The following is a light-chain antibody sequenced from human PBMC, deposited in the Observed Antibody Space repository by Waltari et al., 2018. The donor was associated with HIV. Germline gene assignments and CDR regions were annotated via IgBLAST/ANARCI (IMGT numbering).Light chain of an antibody. Sequence: SYVLTQPPSVSVAPGQTASITCEGNNIGNKSVHWYQQKPGQAPVLVVYDESDRPSGIPERFSGSNSGNTATLIISRVEVGDEADYYCQLWDSSSDHVVFGGGTKLTVL. J-gene: IGLJ2*01. CDR2: DES. V-gene: IGLV3-21*02. CDR1: NIGNKS. CDR3: QLWDSSSDHVV.